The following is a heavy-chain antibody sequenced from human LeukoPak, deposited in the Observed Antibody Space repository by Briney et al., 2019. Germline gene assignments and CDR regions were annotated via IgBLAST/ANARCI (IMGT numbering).Heavy chain of an antibody. J-gene: IGHJ4*02. Sequence: ASMKVSCKASGYNFNAHYIHWIRQAHGQGLEWMGWINPNAGNTDYSHKFQGRVTMTRDTSTTTVYMELDTVTSDDTAIYYCARGHYVWRSSEDFWGQGTLVIVSS. D-gene: IGHD3-16*01. V-gene: IGHV1-2*07. CDR3: ARGHYVWRSSEDF. CDR2: INPNAGNT. CDR1: GYNFNAHY.